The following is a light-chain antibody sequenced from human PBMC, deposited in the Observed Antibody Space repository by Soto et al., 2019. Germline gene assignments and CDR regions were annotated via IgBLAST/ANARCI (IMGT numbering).Light chain of an antibody. J-gene: IGLJ3*02. CDR1: SSDVGDYNY. CDR3: SSYATSSTLEWV. CDR2: DVS. Sequence: QSALTQPASVSGSPEQSITISCTGASSDVGDYNYVSWYQHHPGKAPKLVIYDVSSRPSGVSGRFSGSKSGNTASLTISGLQAEDEADYYCSSYATSSTLEWVFGRGTKLTVL. V-gene: IGLV2-14*03.